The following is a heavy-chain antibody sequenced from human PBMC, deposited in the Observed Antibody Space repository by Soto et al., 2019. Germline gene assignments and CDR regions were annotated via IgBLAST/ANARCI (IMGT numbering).Heavy chain of an antibody. J-gene: IGHJ4*02. V-gene: IGHV4-30-2*01. D-gene: IGHD2-15*01. CDR2: IYHSGTT. Sequence: KTSETLSVTCTVSGGSIGNDDYSWIWVRQPPGKGLEWIGYIYHSGTTYYNPSLTSRVTISVDGSNNQFSLKLTSMTAADTAVYYCATVIPATRYFAYWGQGILVTVSS. CDR3: ATVIPATRYFAY. CDR1: GGSIGNDDYS.